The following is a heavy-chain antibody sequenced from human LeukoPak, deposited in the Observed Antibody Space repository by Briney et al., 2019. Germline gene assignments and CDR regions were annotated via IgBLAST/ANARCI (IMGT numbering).Heavy chain of an antibody. D-gene: IGHD2-2*01. J-gene: IGHJ3*02. V-gene: IGHV3-21*01. CDR1: GFTFSSYA. CDR2: ISSSSSYI. CDR3: ARDCSSTSCSNDAFDI. Sequence: GGSLRLSCAASGFTFSSYAMSWVRQAPGKGLEWVSSISSSSSYIYYADSVKGRFTISRDNAKNSLYLQMNSLRAEDTAVYYCARDCSSTSCSNDAFDIWGQGTMVTVSS.